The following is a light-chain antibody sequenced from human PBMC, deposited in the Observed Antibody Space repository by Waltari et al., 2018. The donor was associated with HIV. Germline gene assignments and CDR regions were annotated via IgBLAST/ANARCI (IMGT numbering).Light chain of an antibody. J-gene: IGKJ1*01. CDR1: QRVSSSY. CDR2: GTS. V-gene: IGKV3-20*01. CDR3: QQYGSSPPWT. Sequence: EIVLTQSPGTLSLSPGERATLSCRASQRVSSSYLAWYQQKPGQAPRLLIYGTSSRATGIPDRFSGSGSGTDFTLTISRLEPEDFALYYCQQYGSSPPWTFGQGTKVEIK.